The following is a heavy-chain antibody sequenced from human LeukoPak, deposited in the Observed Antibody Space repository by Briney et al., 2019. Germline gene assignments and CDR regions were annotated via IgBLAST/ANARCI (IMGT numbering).Heavy chain of an antibody. CDR2: IHYDRSDK. V-gene: IGHV3-30*02. CDR1: GFTFSSYG. Sequence: GSLRLSCAASGFTFSSYGMHWVRQAPGKGLEWVAFIHYDRSDKYYADSVKGRFTISRDNSKSTLYLHMNSLRTEDTAVYYCAKRGEGVSNAWYMNNWFDPWGQGTLVTVSS. D-gene: IGHD6-13*01. J-gene: IGHJ5*02. CDR3: AKRGEGVSNAWYMNNWFDP.